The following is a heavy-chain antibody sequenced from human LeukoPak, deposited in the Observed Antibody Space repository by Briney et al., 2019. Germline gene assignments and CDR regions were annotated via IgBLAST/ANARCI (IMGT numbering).Heavy chain of an antibody. CDR3: AKDRRIAAAGTDY. Sequence: PGGTLRLSCAASGFTFSSYGMSWVRQAPGKGLEWVSAISGSGGSTYYADSVKGRFTISRDNSKNTLYLQKNSLRAEDTAVYYCAKDRRIAAAGTDYWGQGTLVTVSS. CDR1: GFTFSSYG. V-gene: IGHV3-23*01. D-gene: IGHD6-13*01. J-gene: IGHJ4*02. CDR2: ISGSGGST.